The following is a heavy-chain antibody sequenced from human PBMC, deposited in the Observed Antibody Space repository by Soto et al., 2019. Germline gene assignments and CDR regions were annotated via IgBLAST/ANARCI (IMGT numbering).Heavy chain of an antibody. CDR3: ARVAGIAAAGKIDYYYYGMDV. J-gene: IGHJ6*02. CDR1: GGSISSYY. CDR2: IYYSGST. V-gene: IGHV4-59*01. D-gene: IGHD6-13*01. Sequence: PSETLSLTCTVSGGSISSYYWSWIRQPPGKGLGWIGYIYYSGSTNYNPSLKSRVTISVDTSKNQFSLKLSSVTAADTAVYYCARVAGIAAAGKIDYYYYGMDVWGQGTTVTVSS.